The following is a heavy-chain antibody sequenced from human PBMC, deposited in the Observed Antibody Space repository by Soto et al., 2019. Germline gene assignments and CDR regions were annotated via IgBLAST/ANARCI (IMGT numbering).Heavy chain of an antibody. V-gene: IGHV1-3*01. CDR3: ARGTMVRGVMHYYYGMDV. CDR2: INAGNGNT. J-gene: IGHJ6*02. Sequence: ASVKVSFKASGYTFTSYAMHWVRQAPGQRLEWMGWINAGNGNTKYSQKFQGRVTITRDTSASTAYMELSSLRSEDTAVYYCARGTMVRGVMHYYYGMDVWGQGTTVTVSS. CDR1: GYTFTSYA. D-gene: IGHD3-10*01.